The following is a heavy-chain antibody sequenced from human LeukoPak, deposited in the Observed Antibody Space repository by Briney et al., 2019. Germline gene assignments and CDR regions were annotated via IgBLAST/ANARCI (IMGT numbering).Heavy chain of an antibody. CDR3: AKGRYTTAWSGGDY. J-gene: IGHJ4*02. Sequence: PGGSLRLSCAGSGFTFSGYEMNWVRQAPGKGLEWVSTVSGSGGSTYYADSVKGRFTISRDNSESTLYLQMNTLGAEDTAVYYCAKGRYTTAWSGGDYWGQGTLVTVSS. CDR2: VSGSGGST. CDR1: GFTFSGYE. V-gene: IGHV3-23*01. D-gene: IGHD6-19*01.